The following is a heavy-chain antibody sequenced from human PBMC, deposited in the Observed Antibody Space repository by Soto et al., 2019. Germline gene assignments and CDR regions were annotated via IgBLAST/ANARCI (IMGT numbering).Heavy chain of an antibody. D-gene: IGHD2-2*01. V-gene: IGHV1-18*01. CDR3: ARAPCSSTSCPTGWFDP. Sequence: ASVKVSCKASGYTFTSYGISWVRQAPGQGLEWMGWISAYNGNTNYAQKLQGRVTMTTDTSTSTAYMELRSLRSDDTAVYYCARAPCSSTSCPTGWFDPWGQGTLVTVSS. CDR2: ISAYNGNT. J-gene: IGHJ5*02. CDR1: GYTFTSYG.